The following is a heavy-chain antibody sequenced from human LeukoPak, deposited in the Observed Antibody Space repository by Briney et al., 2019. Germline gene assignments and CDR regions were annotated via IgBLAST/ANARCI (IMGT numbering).Heavy chain of an antibody. CDR2: ISASGSTI. CDR1: GFTFSDYY. V-gene: IGHV3-11*01. J-gene: IGHJ3*02. D-gene: IGHD2/OR15-2a*01. CDR3: ARVLCCGWPFDAFDI. Sequence: GGSLRLPCAASGFTFSDYYISWIRQAPGKGLEWVSYISASGSTIYYADAMKGRFTISRDNAKNSLYLEINNLRAEDTAVYYCARVLCCGWPFDAFDIWGQGTMVTVSS.